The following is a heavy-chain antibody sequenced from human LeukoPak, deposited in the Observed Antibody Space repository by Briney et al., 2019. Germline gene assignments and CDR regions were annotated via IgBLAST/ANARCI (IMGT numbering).Heavy chain of an antibody. CDR1: GFTVSSND. CDR3: AREAGPDSSAFDY. J-gene: IGHJ4*02. V-gene: IGHV3-53*01. Sequence: GGSLRLSCAASGFTVSSNDMSWVRQAPGKGLECVSIIYNSGSTFHADSVKGRFTISRDNSKNTLYLQMNSLRAEDAAVYYCAREAGPDSSAFDYWGQGTLVTVSS. D-gene: IGHD3-22*01. CDR2: IYNSGST.